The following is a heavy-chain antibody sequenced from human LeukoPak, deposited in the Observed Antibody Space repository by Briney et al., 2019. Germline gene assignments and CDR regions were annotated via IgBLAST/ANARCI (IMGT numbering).Heavy chain of an antibody. CDR3: AKDSGSDWPYYFDY. CDR2: ISWNGGSA. V-gene: IGHV3-43D*03. Sequence: GGSLRLSCAASGFTFDDYAMHWVRQAPGKRLEWVSLISWNGGSAYYADSVKGRFTISRDNSKNSLYLQMNSLRPEDTALYYCAKDSGSDWPYYFDYWGQGTLVTVSS. J-gene: IGHJ4*02. D-gene: IGHD6-19*01. CDR1: GFTFDDYA.